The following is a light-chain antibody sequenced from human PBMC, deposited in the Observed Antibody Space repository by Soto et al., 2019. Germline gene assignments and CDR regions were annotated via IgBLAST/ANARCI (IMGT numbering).Light chain of an antibody. Sequence: QSVLTQPPSVSGAPGQRVTISCTGSSSNIGAGYDVHWYQQLPGTAPKLLISGNSNRPSGVPDRFSGSKSGTSASLAITGLQAEAEADYYFQSYDSSLSGWVFGGGTKLTVL. V-gene: IGLV1-40*01. CDR1: SSNIGAGYD. J-gene: IGLJ3*02. CDR2: GNS. CDR3: QSYDSSLSGWV.